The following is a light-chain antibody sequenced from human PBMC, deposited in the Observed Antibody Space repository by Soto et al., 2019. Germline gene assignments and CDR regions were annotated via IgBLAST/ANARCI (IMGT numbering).Light chain of an antibody. J-gene: IGLJ3*02. CDR3: AALDDSLNGLV. Sequence: QSVLTQPPSASGTPGQRVTISCSGSSSNIGSNTVNWYQQLPGTAPKLLIYSNNQRPSGVPDRFSGSKSGTSASLAISGLQSEDEADYYCAALDDSLNGLVFGGWTKFTVL. CDR1: SSNIGSNT. CDR2: SNN. V-gene: IGLV1-44*01.